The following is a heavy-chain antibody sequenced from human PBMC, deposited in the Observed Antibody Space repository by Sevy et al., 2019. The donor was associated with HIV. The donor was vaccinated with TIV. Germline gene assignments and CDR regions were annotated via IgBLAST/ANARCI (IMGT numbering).Heavy chain of an antibody. CDR1: GGSISTYY. CDR2: FYYSGST. CDR3: ARARYDSSGYPDAFDI. Sequence: SETLSLTCTVSGGSISTYYWNWIRQPPGKGLEWIGYFYYSGSTNYNPSLKSRVTISVDTSKNQFSLKMRSVIAADTAVYYCARARYDSSGYPDAFDILGQGTVVTVSS. J-gene: IGHJ3*02. D-gene: IGHD3-22*01. V-gene: IGHV4-59*01.